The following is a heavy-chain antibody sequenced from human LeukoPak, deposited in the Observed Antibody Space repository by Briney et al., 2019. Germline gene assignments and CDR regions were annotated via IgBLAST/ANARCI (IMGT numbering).Heavy chain of an antibody. CDR3: ARGYSSSYYYYMDV. D-gene: IGHD6-6*01. V-gene: IGHV1-69*05. J-gene: IGHJ6*03. CDR2: IIAIFGTA. CDR1: GGTFSSYA. Sequence: SAKGSCKTSGGTFSSYAISWGRQAPGQGLEWRGGIIAIFGTANYAQKFQGRVTITTDESTSTAYLQMSSLRSEDTAVYYCARGYSSSYYYYMDVWGKGTTVTVSS.